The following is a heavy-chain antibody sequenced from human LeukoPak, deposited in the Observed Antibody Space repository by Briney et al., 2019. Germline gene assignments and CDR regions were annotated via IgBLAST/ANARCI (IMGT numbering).Heavy chain of an antibody. V-gene: IGHV1-69*05. D-gene: IGHD5-24*01. Sequence: SVKVSCKASGGTFNSYAISWVRQAPGQGLEWMGGVMPLFGTANYAQEFQGRVTFTTDESASTAYMEVSSLRSEDTAVYYCASGSLGDGYGVGDYYQYMDVWGKRTTVTFSS. CDR2: VMPLFGTA. CDR3: ASGSLGDGYGVGDYYQYMDV. CDR1: GGTFNSYA. J-gene: IGHJ6*03.